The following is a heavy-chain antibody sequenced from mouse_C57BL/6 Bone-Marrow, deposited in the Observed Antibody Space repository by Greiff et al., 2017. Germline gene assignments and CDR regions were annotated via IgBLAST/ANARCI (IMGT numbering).Heavy chain of an antibody. CDR2: INPSSGYT. D-gene: IGHD1-1*01. J-gene: IGHJ2*01. CDR1: GYTFTSYW. Sequence: VQLQQSGAELAKPGASVKLSCKASGYTFTSYWMHWVKQRPGKGLEWIGYINPSSGYTKYNQKFKDKATLTADKSSRTAYMKLSSLTYEDSAVYYFARSYYGSSQNWGQGTTLTVSS. V-gene: IGHV1-7*01. CDR3: ARSYYGSSQN.